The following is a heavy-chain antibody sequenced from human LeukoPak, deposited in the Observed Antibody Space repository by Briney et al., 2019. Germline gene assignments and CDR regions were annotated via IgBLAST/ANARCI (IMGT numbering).Heavy chain of an antibody. D-gene: IGHD6-13*01. Sequence: PGGSLRLSCAASGFTFSSYAMSWVRQAPGKGLEWVSAISGSGGSTYYADSVKGRFTISRDNSKNTLYLQMNSLGAEDTAVYYCAKVARALYSSSWDPFDYWGQGTLVTVSS. J-gene: IGHJ4*02. CDR2: ISGSGGST. CDR1: GFTFSSYA. CDR3: AKVARALYSSSWDPFDY. V-gene: IGHV3-23*01.